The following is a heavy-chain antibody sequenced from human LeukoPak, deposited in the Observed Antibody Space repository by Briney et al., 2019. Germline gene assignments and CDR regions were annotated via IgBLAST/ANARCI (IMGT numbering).Heavy chain of an antibody. V-gene: IGHV3-30*02. CDR1: GFTFSSYG. Sequence: PGGSLRLSCAASGFTFSSYGMHWVRQAPGKGLEWVAFIRYDGSNKNYADSVQGRFTISRDNSKNTLYLHMTSLRAEDTAVYYCAKRPPGSGLDYWGQGTLVTVSS. CDR2: IRYDGSNK. D-gene: IGHD3-10*01. CDR3: AKRPPGSGLDY. J-gene: IGHJ4*02.